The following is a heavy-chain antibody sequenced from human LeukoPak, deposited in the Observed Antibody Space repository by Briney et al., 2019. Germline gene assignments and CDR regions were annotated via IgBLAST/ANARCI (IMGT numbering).Heavy chain of an antibody. J-gene: IGHJ4*02. V-gene: IGHV3-21*01. D-gene: IGHD6-19*01. Sequence: GGSLRLSCAASGSTFSSYSMNWVRQALGKGLEWVSSISSSSSYIYYADSVKGRFTISRDNAKNSLYLQMNSLRAEDTAVYYCARGWDKQWLVRDYYFDYWGQGTLVTVSS. CDR3: ARGWDKQWLVRDYYFDY. CDR2: ISSSSSYI. CDR1: GSTFSSYS.